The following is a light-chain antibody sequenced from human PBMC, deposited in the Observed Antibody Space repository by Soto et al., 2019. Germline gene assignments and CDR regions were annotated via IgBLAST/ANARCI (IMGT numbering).Light chain of an antibody. CDR3: QQYYSTPVT. Sequence: DIVMIQSPDSLAVSLGERATINCKSSQSLLYNSDNKNYLAWYQQKPGQPPKLLIHWASTRESGVPERLSGSGSGTDFTLTISSLQAEDVAVYYCQQYYSTPVTFGQGTKLEIK. V-gene: IGKV4-1*01. CDR1: QSLLYNSDNKNY. CDR2: WAS. J-gene: IGKJ2*01.